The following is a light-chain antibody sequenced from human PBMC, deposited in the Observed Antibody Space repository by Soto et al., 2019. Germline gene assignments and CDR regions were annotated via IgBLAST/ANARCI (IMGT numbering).Light chain of an antibody. CDR2: DAS. CDR1: QSVSSGY. V-gene: IGKV3-20*01. Sequence: EIAMTQSPAAQSVSPGGRASLPWRASQSVSSGYLAWYQQKAGQAPRLLIYDASSRATGIPDRFSGSGSGTDFTLTIVRLEPEDFAVYYCQQYGTSPRTFGQGTKVDIK. CDR3: QQYGTSPRT. J-gene: IGKJ1*01.